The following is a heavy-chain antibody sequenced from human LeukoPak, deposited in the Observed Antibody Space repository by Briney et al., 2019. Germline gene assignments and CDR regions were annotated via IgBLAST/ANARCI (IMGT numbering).Heavy chain of an antibody. D-gene: IGHD5-18*01. V-gene: IGHV5-51*01. CDR3: ARVLGYSYGGSYNWFDP. Sequence: GESLKISCKASGYNFTSYWTDWVRQMPGKGLEWMGIIYPGDSDTRYSPSFQGQVTISADKSIGTAFLQWSSLKASDTAIYYCARVLGYSYGGSYNWFDPWGQGTLVTVSS. J-gene: IGHJ5*02. CDR2: IYPGDSDT. CDR1: GYNFTSYW.